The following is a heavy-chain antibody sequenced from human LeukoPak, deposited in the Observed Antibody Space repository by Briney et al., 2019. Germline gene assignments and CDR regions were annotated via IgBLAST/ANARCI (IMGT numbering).Heavy chain of an antibody. CDR1: GGTFISYA. V-gene: IGHV1-69*05. D-gene: IGHD2-2*01. Sequence: ASVKVSCKASGGTFISYAISWVRQAPGQGLERMGGIIPIFGTANYAQKFQGRVTITTDESASTAYMELSSMRSEDTAVYYCARDHCSSTSCYQDYYYYYMDVWGKGTTVTVSS. CDR3: ARDHCSSTSCYQDYYYYYMDV. CDR2: IIPIFGTA. J-gene: IGHJ6*03.